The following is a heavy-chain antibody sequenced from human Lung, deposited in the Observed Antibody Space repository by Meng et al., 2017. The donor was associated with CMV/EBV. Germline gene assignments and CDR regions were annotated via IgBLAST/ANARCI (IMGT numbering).Heavy chain of an antibody. CDR3: ARGEFKSSSSLYY. CDR2: IRNKGYGGTT. J-gene: IGHJ4*02. V-gene: IGHV3-49*04. Sequence: GGSLRLSCTASGFTFGDYPMTWVRQAPGKGLEWIGFIRNKGYGGTTEYAASVKGRFIISRDDSRSIAYLQMNSLKTEDTAVYYCARGEFKSSSSLYYWGQGXLVTVSS. D-gene: IGHD6-6*01. CDR1: GFTFGDYP.